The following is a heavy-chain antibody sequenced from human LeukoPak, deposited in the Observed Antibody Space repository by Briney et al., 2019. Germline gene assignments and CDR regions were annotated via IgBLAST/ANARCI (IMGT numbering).Heavy chain of an antibody. CDR3: ARDAQRGFEYGNSLKY. V-gene: IGHV3-33*01. CDR1: GFTFSHYA. CDR2: IWSDGSYQ. D-gene: IGHD4-23*01. Sequence: GGSLSLSCAASGFTFSHYAFPGAPGAPAKGLKWGAVIWSDGSYQYYVNSVKGRFIIYRDDSQKTVYLQMNSLRAEDTAVYYCARDAQRGFEYGNSLKYWGQGSLVTVSS. J-gene: IGHJ4*02.